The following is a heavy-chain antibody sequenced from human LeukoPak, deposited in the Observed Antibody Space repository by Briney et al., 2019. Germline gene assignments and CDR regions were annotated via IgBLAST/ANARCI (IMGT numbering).Heavy chain of an antibody. V-gene: IGHV3-21*01. D-gene: IGHD6-19*01. J-gene: IGHJ4*02. CDR2: ISSSSSYI. CDR1: GFTFSSYS. Sequence: GGSLRLSCAASGFTFSSYSMNWVRQAPGKGLEWVSSISSSSSYIYYADSVKGRFTISRDNAKNSLYLQMNSLRAEDTAVYYCAREEQWLVPGVDFDYWGQGTLVTVSS. CDR3: AREEQWLVPGVDFDY.